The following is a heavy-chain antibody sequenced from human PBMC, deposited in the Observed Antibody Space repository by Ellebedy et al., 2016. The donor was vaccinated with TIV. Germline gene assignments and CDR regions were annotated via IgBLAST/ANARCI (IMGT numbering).Heavy chain of an antibody. CDR1: GGTFSSYA. CDR2: IIPIFGTA. V-gene: IGHV1-69*13. J-gene: IGHJ4*02. CDR3: ARANITMVRGVEGPSWSSFYYFDY. Sequence: SVKVSXXASGGTFSSYAISWVRQAPGQGLEWMGGIIPIFGTANYAQKFQGRATITADESTSTAYMELSSLRSEDTAVYYCARANITMVRGVEGPSWSSFYYFDYWGQGTLVTVSS. D-gene: IGHD3-10*01.